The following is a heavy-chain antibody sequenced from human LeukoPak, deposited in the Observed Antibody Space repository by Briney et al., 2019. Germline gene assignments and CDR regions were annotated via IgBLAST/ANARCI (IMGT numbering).Heavy chain of an antibody. D-gene: IGHD2-2*01. CDR1: GYTFTSYD. CDR2: MNPNSGNT. CDR3: ARDQLLQDFDY. J-gene: IGHJ4*02. V-gene: IGHV1-8*01. Sequence: ASVKVSCKASGYTFTSYDINSVRQATGQGLEWMGWMNPNSGNTGYTQKFQGRVTMTRNSSISTAYMELSGLRSEDTAGYYFARDQLLQDFDYWGQGTLVTVSS.